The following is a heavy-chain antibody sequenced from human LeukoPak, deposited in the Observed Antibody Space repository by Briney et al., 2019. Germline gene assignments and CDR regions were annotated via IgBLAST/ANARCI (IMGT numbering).Heavy chain of an antibody. Sequence: SETLSLTCTVSGGSIRSSYYYWGWIRQPPGKGLEWIGSIYDSGSTYYNPSLKSRVTISVDTSKNQFSLKLSSVTAADTAVYYCARDPYGEGNFDYWGQGTLVTVSS. CDR2: IYDSGST. V-gene: IGHV4-39*02. J-gene: IGHJ4*02. D-gene: IGHD3-10*01. CDR3: ARDPYGEGNFDY. CDR1: GGSIRSSYYY.